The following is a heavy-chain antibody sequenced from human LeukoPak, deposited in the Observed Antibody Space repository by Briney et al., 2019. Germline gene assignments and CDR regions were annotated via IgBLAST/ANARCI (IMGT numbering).Heavy chain of an antibody. CDR2: ISYDGSNK. J-gene: IGHJ6*04. D-gene: IGHD3-10*02. CDR3: SRDMFPAMDV. V-gene: IGHV3-30*04. CDR1: GFTFSTYA. Sequence: GRSLRLSCAASGFTFSTYAMHWVRQAPGKGLEWVAVISYDGSNKYYADSVKGRFTISRDISKNTLYLQMNSLRAEDTAMYYCSRDMFPAMDVWGKGTTVTVSS.